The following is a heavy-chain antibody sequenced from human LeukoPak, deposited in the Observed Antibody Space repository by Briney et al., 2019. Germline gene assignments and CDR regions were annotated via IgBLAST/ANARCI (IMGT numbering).Heavy chain of an antibody. CDR3: AREGSDSSGYQDS. J-gene: IGHJ4*02. Sequence: ASVTVSFMSSGYTFTYYYMHWVRQPPGKGLEWMGWINPNTGGTNYAQKFQGRVTMTRDTSINTAYMELSRLRSDDTAMYYCAREGSDSSGYQDSWGQGTLVTVSS. CDR1: GYTFTYYY. CDR2: INPNTGGT. V-gene: IGHV1-2*02. D-gene: IGHD3-22*01.